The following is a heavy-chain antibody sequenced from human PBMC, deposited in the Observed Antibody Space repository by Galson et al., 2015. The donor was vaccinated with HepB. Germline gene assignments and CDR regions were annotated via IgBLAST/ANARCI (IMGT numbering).Heavy chain of an antibody. V-gene: IGHV3-9*01. CDR1: GFTFDDYA. CDR3: AKGFTIFGVVIIFDAFDI. J-gene: IGHJ3*02. D-gene: IGHD3-3*01. CDR2: IGWNSGSI. Sequence: SLRLSCAASGFTFDDYAMHWVRQAPGKGLEWVSGIGWNSGSIGYADSVKGRFTISRDNAKNSLYLQMNSLRAEDTALYYCAKGFTIFGVVIIFDAFDIWGQGTMVTVSS.